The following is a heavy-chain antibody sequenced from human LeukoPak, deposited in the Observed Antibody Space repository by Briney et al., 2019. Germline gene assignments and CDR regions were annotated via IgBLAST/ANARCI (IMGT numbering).Heavy chain of an antibody. D-gene: IGHD5-24*01. V-gene: IGHV3-23*01. CDR3: AKDPGRDGYNYYYYYYMDV. CDR2: ISCSGGST. CDR1: GFTFSSYA. Sequence: GGSLRLSCAASGFTFSSYAMHCVRQAPGKGLEWVSAISCSGGSTYYADSVKGRFTISRDYSKNTLYLQMNSLRAEDTAVYYCAKDPGRDGYNYYYYYYMDVWGKGTTVTVSS. J-gene: IGHJ6*03.